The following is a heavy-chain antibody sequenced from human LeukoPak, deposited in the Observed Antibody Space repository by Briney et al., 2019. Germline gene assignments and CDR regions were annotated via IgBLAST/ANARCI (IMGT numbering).Heavy chain of an antibody. V-gene: IGHV1-8*01. CDR3: ARGRGGIATAGMDY. Sequence: GASVKVSCKASGYTFTSYDINWVRQATGQGLEWMGWMNPNSGNTGCAQKFQGRVTMTRNTSISTAYMELSSLRSEDTAVYYCARGRGGIATAGMDYWGQGTLVTVSS. CDR1: GYTFTSYD. CDR2: MNPNSGNT. D-gene: IGHD6-13*01. J-gene: IGHJ4*02.